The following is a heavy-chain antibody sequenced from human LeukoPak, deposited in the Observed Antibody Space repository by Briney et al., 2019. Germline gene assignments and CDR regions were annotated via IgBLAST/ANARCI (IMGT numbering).Heavy chain of an antibody. Sequence: SETLSLTCTVSGGSISSYCWSWIRQPPGKGLEWIGYIHYSGSTNYNPSLKSRVTISLDTSKNQFSLKLSAVTAAETAVYYCVRGNNWNAYYFDYWGQGTLVTVSS. CDR3: VRGNNWNAYYFDY. V-gene: IGHV4-59*01. J-gene: IGHJ4*02. D-gene: IGHD1-20*01. CDR1: GGSISSYC. CDR2: IHYSGST.